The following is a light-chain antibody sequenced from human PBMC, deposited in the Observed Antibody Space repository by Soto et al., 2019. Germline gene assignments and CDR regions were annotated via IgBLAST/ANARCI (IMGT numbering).Light chain of an antibody. CDR3: QQYNNWPLT. CDR1: QSVSSN. V-gene: IGKV3D-15*01. J-gene: IGKJ4*01. Sequence: EIVMTQSPATLSVSPGERATLSCRASQSVSSNLAWYQQNPGQAPSLLIYGASTRATGIPARFSGSGSWTEFTLTISSLQSEDFAVYYWQQYNNWPLTFGGGTKVEIK. CDR2: GAS.